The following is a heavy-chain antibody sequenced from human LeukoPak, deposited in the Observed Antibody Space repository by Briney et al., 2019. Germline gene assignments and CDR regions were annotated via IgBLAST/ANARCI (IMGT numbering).Heavy chain of an antibody. V-gene: IGHV4-34*01. J-gene: IGHJ4*02. CDR2: INHSGST. CDR3: ARGPLFGYYDSSGLYYFDY. D-gene: IGHD3-22*01. Sequence: PSETLSLTCAVYDGSFSGYYWSWIRQPPGKGLEWIGEINHSGSTNYNPSLKSRVTISVDTSKNQSSLKLSSVTAADTAVYYCARGPLFGYYDSSGLYYFDYWGQGTLVTVSS. CDR1: DGSFSGYY.